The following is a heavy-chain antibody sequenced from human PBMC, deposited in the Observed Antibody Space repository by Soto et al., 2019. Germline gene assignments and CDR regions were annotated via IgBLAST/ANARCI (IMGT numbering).Heavy chain of an antibody. CDR3: ARRLYGDYDY. J-gene: IGHJ4*02. Sequence: QVHLVESGGGVVQPGGSLRLSCAGSGFNFNNYGMYWVRQAPGKGLEWVAFISFQGTNDYYAEAVKGRFTISKDYSKKTLFLQMNSLRADDTAMYYCARRLYGDYDYWGQGTLVTVSS. CDR1: GFNFNNYG. V-gene: IGHV3-30*03. CDR2: ISFQGTND. D-gene: IGHD4-17*01.